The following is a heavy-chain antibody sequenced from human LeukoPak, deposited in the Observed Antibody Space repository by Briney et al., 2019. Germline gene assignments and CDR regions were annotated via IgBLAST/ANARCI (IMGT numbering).Heavy chain of an antibody. Sequence: SETLSLTCTVSGGSISSYYWSWIRQPPGKGLEWIGYIYYSGSTNYNPSLKSRVTISVDTSKNQFSLKLSSVTAADTAVYYCARHSEHRVVVAATGYFDYWGQGTLVTVSS. D-gene: IGHD2-15*01. CDR3: ARHSEHRVVVAATGYFDY. V-gene: IGHV4-59*08. CDR1: GGSISSYY. CDR2: IYYSGST. J-gene: IGHJ4*02.